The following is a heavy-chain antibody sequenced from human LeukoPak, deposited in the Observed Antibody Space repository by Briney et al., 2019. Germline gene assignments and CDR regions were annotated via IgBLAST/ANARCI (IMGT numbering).Heavy chain of an antibody. D-gene: IGHD6-6*01. Sequence: ASVYTFIGYYMHWGRHAPGQLLEWMGWINPDSGGTNYAQKFQGRVTMTRDTSISTAYMELSSLRSDDTAVYYCARDWQSSSSFDYWGRGTLVTVSS. CDR1: VYTFIGYY. CDR2: INPDSGGT. CDR3: ARDWQSSSSFDY. V-gene: IGHV1-2*02. J-gene: IGHJ4*02.